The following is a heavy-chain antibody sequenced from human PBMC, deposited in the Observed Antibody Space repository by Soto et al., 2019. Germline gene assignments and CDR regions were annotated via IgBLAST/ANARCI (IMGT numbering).Heavy chain of an antibody. CDR2: IYSGGST. V-gene: IGHV3-66*01. CDR3: ARLMRSSGWYYFDY. D-gene: IGHD6-19*01. Sequence: EVQLVESGGGLVQPGGSLRLSCAASGFTVSSNYMSWVRQAPGKGLEWVSVIYSGGSTYYADSVKGRFTISRDNSKNTLHLQMNSLRAEDTAVYYCARLMRSSGWYYFDYWGQGTLVTVSS. J-gene: IGHJ4*02. CDR1: GFTVSSNY.